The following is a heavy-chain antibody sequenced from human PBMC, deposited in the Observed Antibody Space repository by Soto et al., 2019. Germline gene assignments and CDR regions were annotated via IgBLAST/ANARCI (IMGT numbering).Heavy chain of an antibody. V-gene: IGHV3-23*01. CDR1: GFTFSSYA. CDR2: ISGSGGRT. CDR3: AKSGYCSGGSCYDLGAFDI. Sequence: EVQLLESGGGLVQPGGSLRLSCAASGFTFSSYAMSWVRQAPGKGLEWVSAISGSGGRTYYVDSVKGRFTISSDSSKNTLHLQMNSLRAEDTAVYYCAKSGYCSGGSCYDLGAFDIWGQGKMVTVSS. J-gene: IGHJ3*02. D-gene: IGHD2-15*01.